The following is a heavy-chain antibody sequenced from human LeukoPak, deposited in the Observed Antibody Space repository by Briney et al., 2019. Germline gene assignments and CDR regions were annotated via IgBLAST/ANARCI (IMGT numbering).Heavy chain of an antibody. D-gene: IGHD6-19*01. CDR3: AKDGIAVAGWFDP. V-gene: IGHV3-33*06. J-gene: IGHJ5*02. CDR2: IWYDGSNK. CDR1: GYTFTSYD. Sequence: SCKASGYTFTSYDINWVRQAPGKGLEWVAVIWYDGSNKYYADSVKGRFTISRDNSKNTLYLQMNSLRAEDTAVYYCAKDGIAVAGWFDPWGQGTLVTVSS.